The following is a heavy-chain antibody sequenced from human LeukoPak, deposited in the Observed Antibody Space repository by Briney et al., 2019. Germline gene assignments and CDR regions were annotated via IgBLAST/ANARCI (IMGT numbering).Heavy chain of an antibody. D-gene: IGHD3-3*02. CDR2: ISWNSDNI. Sequence: PGGSLRLSCAASGFTFDDYAMHWVRQAPGKGLEWVSGISWNSDNIDYADSVKGRFTISRDNAKNSLYLQMNSLRAEDTAVYYCTRWTISTWGVYFDSWGQGTLVTVSS. CDR3: TRWTISTWGVYFDS. V-gene: IGHV3-9*01. J-gene: IGHJ4*02. CDR1: GFTFDDYA.